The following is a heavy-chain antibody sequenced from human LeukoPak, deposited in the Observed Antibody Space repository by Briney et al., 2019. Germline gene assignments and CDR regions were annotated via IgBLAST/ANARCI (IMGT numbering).Heavy chain of an antibody. V-gene: IGHV4-4*09. CDR2: IHSDGTT. D-gene: IGHD3-16*01. Sequence: PSETLSLTCSVSGGSLTNYYWGWIRQPPGKGLEFIGYIHSDGTTNYDSSLQSRVAISLDTSKIQFSLRLYSVTVADTALYFCARLNFRGGEALHFDSWGQGTLVTVSS. J-gene: IGHJ4*02. CDR1: GGSLTNYY. CDR3: ARLNFRGGEALHFDS.